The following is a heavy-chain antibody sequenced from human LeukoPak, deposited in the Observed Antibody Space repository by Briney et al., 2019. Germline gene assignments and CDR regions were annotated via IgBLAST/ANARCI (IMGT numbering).Heavy chain of an antibody. J-gene: IGHJ4*02. CDR1: GYMFIRYG. V-gene: IGHV1-18*01. Sequence: ASVKVSCKPSGYMFIRYGISWVRQAPGQGLEWMGWISPYNGDTNYAQNVQDRLTMTTDTSTSTVYMELKSLRSEDTAVYFCARVGTTGATADNWGQGTLVTVSS. CDR3: ARVGTTGATADN. D-gene: IGHD1/OR15-1a*01. CDR2: ISPYNGDT.